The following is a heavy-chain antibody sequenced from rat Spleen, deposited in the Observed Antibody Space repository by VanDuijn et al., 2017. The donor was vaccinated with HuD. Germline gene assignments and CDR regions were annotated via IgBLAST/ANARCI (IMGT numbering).Heavy chain of an antibody. J-gene: IGHJ2*01. CDR3: TRDRILRSTGFDY. V-gene: IGHV5-20*01. D-gene: IGHD4-6*01. CDR2: IDYDGSSI. Sequence: EVQLVESGGGLVQPGRSLKISCAASGFIFSDFHLAWVRQAPTKGLEWVASIDYDGSSIYYRDSVKGRFTVSRDNAKSSLYLQMDSLRSEDSATYCCTRDRILRSTGFDYWGQGVMVTVSS. CDR1: GFIFSDFH.